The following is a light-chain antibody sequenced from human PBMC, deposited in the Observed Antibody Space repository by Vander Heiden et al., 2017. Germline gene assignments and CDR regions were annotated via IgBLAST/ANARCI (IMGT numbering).Light chain of an antibody. V-gene: IGKV4-1*01. CDR2: WAS. CDR1: QSVLYSSNNRNY. J-gene: IGKJ3*01. CDR3: QQYYDSPFS. Sequence: IVMTQSPDSLAVSLGETATINCKSSQSVLYSSNNRNYLAWYQQKPGQPPKLLIYWASTREAGVPDRFSGSGSGTDFTLTINSLQAEDVAAYYCQQYYDSPFSFGPGTKVDIK.